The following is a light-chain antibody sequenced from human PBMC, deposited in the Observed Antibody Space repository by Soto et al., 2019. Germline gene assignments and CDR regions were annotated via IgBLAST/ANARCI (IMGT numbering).Light chain of an antibody. J-gene: IGKJ1*01. CDR1: QSVSSSY. V-gene: IGKV3-20*01. CDR2: GAS. Sequence: EIVLTQSPGTLSLSPGERATLSCRASQSVSSSYLAWYQQKPGQAPRLLIYGASSRATGIPDRFSGSGSGTDCTLTISRLEPEDFAVYYCQQYGTSPTFGQGTKVEIK. CDR3: QQYGTSPT.